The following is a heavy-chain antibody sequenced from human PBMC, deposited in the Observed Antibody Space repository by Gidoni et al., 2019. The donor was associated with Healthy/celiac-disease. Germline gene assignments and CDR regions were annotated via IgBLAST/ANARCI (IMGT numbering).Heavy chain of an antibody. J-gene: IGHJ4*02. CDR3: ASGGAKMNY. V-gene: IGHV1-46*01. CDR2: INPTGGGT. CDR1: GYAFTSYY. Sequence: QVQLVQSAAEVKKPGASVNVSCKASGYAFTSYYIHWVRQSPGQGLEWMGVINPTGGGTSYAQKFQGRVTMTRDTSTSTVFLELSSLRSEDTAVYYCASGGAKMNYWGQGTLVTVSS. D-gene: IGHD3-16*01.